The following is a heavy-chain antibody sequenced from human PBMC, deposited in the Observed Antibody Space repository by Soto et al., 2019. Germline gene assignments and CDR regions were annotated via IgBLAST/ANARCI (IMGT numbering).Heavy chain of an antibody. Sequence: GPSVKVSCKASGYTFTSYAMHWVRQAPGQRLEWMGWINAGNGNTKYSQKFQGRVTITRDTSASTAYMELSSLRSEDTAVYYCARSSIFGVVIIFDYLGQGNLVTGS. CDR1: GYTFTSYA. J-gene: IGHJ4*02. V-gene: IGHV1-3*01. CDR2: INAGNGNT. D-gene: IGHD3-3*01. CDR3: ARSSIFGVVIIFDY.